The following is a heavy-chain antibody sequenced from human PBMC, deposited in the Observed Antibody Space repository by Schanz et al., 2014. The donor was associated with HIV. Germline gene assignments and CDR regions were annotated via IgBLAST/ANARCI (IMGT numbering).Heavy chain of an antibody. CDR1: GFTFSSYW. CDR2: ISSSGSTI. D-gene: IGHD2-21*01. Sequence: EVQLVESGGGLVQPGGSLRLSCAASGFTFSSYWMHWVRQAPGKGLEWVSYISSSGSTIHYADSVKGRFTISRDNAKNSLYLQMNSLRAEDTATYYCTREGNYYGGSVPGHWGQGALVSVSS. CDR3: TREGNYYGGSVPGH. J-gene: IGHJ4*02. V-gene: IGHV3-48*04.